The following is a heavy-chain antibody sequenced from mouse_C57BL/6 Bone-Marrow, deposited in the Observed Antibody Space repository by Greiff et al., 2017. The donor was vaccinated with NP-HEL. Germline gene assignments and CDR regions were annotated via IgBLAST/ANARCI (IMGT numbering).Heavy chain of an antibody. CDR3: ASYRTGYWYFDF. J-gene: IGHJ1*03. V-gene: IGHV1-81*01. CDR2: IYPRSGNT. Sequence: VQLQQSGAELARPGASVKLSCKASGYTFTSYGISWVKQRTGQGLEWIGEIYPRSGNTYYNEKFKGKATLTADKSSSTAYMELRSLTSEDSAVYFCASYRTGYWYFDFWDTGTTVTVSS. D-gene: IGHD4-1*01. CDR1: GYTFTSYG.